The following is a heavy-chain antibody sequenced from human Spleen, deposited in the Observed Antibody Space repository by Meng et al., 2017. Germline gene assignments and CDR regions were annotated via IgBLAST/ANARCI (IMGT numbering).Heavy chain of an antibody. CDR3: SGGKESSGCWYNPSNNWVDP. CDR2: INPSGGNT. D-gene: IGHD1-1*01. Sequence: ASVKVSCKASGYTFTTYYMHWLRQAPGQGLEWMGIINPSGGNTRYAQKFQGRVTMTRDTSTSTAFMELSSLRSEDTAVYYCSGGKESSGCWYNPSNNWVDPWGQGTLVTVSS. V-gene: IGHV1-46*01. J-gene: IGHJ5*02. CDR1: GYTFTTYY.